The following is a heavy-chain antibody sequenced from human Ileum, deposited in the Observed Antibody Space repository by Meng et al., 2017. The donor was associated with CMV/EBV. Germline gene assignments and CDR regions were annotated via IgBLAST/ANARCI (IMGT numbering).Heavy chain of an antibody. V-gene: IGHV3-7*01. D-gene: IGHD3-3*01. Sequence: GESLKISCAASGFTFRTYWMSWVRQAPGKGLEWVASIKHDESEKYYQGSVRGRFTISRDNAKSSLYVEMHSLRADDTAVYYCAGGHALRFLEWDYWGQGSLVTVSS. J-gene: IGHJ4*02. CDR2: IKHDESEK. CDR1: GFTFRTYW. CDR3: AGGHALRFLEWDY.